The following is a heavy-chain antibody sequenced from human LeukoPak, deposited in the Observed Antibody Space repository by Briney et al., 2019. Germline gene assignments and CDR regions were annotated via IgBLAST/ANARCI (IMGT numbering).Heavy chain of an antibody. CDR3: AKDPIAVAGNNYYGMDV. CDR2: IWYDGSNK. D-gene: IGHD6-19*01. J-gene: IGHJ6*02. CDR1: GFTFSSYG. Sequence: GRSLRLSCAASGFTFSSYGMHWVRQAPGKGLEWVAVIWYDGSNKYYADSVKGRFTISRDNSKNMLYLQMNSLRAEDTAVYYCAKDPIAVAGNNYYGMDVWGQGTTVSVCS. V-gene: IGHV3-33*06.